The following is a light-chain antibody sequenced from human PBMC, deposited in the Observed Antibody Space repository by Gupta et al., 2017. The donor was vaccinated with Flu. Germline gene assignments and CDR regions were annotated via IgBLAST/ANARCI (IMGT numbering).Light chain of an antibody. CDR1: RSDVGRYKY. Sequence: TRSDVGRYKYVAWYQQHPGKAPKLLISEVSNRTSGITNRFSGSKSGNTASLTIAELQAEDEADYDCSSHTTSNTWVFGGGTKLTVL. CDR3: SSHTTSNTWV. J-gene: IGLJ2*01. V-gene: IGLV2-14*01. CDR2: EVS.